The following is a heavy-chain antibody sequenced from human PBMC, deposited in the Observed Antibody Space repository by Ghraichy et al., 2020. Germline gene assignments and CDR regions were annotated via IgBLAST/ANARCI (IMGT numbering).Heavy chain of an antibody. CDR1: GGSISSSSYY. CDR2: IYYSGST. Sequence: SETLSLTCTVSGGSISSSSYYWGWIRQPPGKGLEWIGSIYYSGSTYYNPSLKSRVTISVDTSKNQFSLKLSSVTAADTAVYYCARTSSGQWLVQDYYYGMDVWGQGTTVTVSS. V-gene: IGHV4-39*01. J-gene: IGHJ6*02. D-gene: IGHD6-19*01. CDR3: ARTSSGQWLVQDYYYGMDV.